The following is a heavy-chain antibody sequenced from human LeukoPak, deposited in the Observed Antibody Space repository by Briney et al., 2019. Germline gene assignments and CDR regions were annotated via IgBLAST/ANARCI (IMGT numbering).Heavy chain of an antibody. Sequence: GASVKVSCKASGYTFTSYYMHWVRQAPGQGLEWMGIINPSGGSTSYAQKFQGRVTMTRDMSTSTVYMELSSLRSEDTALYYCAKQVGATVGVFDCWGQGTLVTVSS. CDR2: INPSGGST. V-gene: IGHV1-46*01. CDR1: GYTFTSYY. D-gene: IGHD1-26*01. J-gene: IGHJ4*02. CDR3: AKQVGATVGVFDC.